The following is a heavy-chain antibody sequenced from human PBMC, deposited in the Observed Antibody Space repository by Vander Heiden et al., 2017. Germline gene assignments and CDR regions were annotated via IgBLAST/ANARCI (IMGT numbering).Heavy chain of an antibody. J-gene: IGHJ5*02. V-gene: IGHV1-2*02. CDR1: GYTFTDYY. CDR2: IKPNTGAT. Sequence: QVHLVQSGAEVKKPGDSVTVSCKTAGYTFTDYYMHWVRQAPGQGLEWMGSIKPNTGATSFAPNFQGRVTMTMDTSLTTVFMELNGLTSDDTAVYYCARGGSVSGPSQGLDPWGQGTLGTVSS. D-gene: IGHD6-25*01. CDR3: ARGGSVSGPSQGLDP.